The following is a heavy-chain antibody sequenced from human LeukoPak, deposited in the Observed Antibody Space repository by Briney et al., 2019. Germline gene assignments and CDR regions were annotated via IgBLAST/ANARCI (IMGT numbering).Heavy chain of an antibody. CDR3: ARESLVQLTSGFDI. J-gene: IGHJ3*02. CDR2: ISHNGGGR. CDR1: GYAFSDYY. Sequence: ASVKVSCKASGYAFSDYYMHWVRQAPGQGLEWLGWISHNGGGRNYAQKFYGRVTMTRDTSVSTADIELSRRSVDAAAIYYYARESLVQLTSGFDIWGQGTMVTVSS. D-gene: IGHD3-10*01. V-gene: IGHV1-2*02.